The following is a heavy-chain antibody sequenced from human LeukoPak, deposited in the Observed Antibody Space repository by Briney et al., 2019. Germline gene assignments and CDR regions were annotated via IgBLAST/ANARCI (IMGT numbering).Heavy chain of an antibody. CDR3: AKWGDYDILTGYYDSDY. J-gene: IGHJ4*02. V-gene: IGHV3-23*01. D-gene: IGHD3-9*01. CDR1: GFIFSNYA. Sequence: QSGGSLRLSCAASGFIFSNYAMSWVRQAPGKGLEWVSAIGGRDSGTYYADSVRGRFTVPRDDPKNTLYLQMNTLRAEDTAVYYCAKWGDYDILTGYYDSDYWGQGTLVTVSS. CDR2: IGGRDSGT.